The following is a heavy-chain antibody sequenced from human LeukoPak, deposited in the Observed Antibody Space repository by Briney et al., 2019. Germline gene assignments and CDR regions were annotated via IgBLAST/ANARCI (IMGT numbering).Heavy chain of an antibody. Sequence: SETLSVTCTVSGGSISSYYWNWIRQPPGKGLEWIGFMYYSGSTNYNPSLKSRVTISGDTSKTQFSLRLSSVTAADTAVYYCARAHCGGSCYSEFENWFDPWGQGTLVTVSS. CDR2: MYYSGST. J-gene: IGHJ5*02. D-gene: IGHD2-15*01. CDR3: ARAHCGGSCYSEFENWFDP. CDR1: GGSISSYY. V-gene: IGHV4-59*12.